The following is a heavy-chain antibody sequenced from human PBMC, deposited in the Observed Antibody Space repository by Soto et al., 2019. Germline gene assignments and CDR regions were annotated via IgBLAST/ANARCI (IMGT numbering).Heavy chain of an antibody. J-gene: IGHJ4*02. D-gene: IGHD3-10*01. CDR3: ARERVGDYYGSGSHPSPFDY. CDR2: ISYDGSNK. CDR1: GFTFSSYA. Sequence: GGSLRLSCAASGFTFSSYAMHWVRQAPGKVLGGLAVISYDGSNKYYADSVKGRFTISRGNSKNTLYLQMNSLRAEDTAVYYCARERVGDYYGSGSHPSPFDYWGQGTLVTVA. V-gene: IGHV3-30-3*01.